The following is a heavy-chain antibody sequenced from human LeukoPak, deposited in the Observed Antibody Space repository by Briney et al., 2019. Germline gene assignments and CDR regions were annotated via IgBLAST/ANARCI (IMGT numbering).Heavy chain of an antibody. CDR1: GGSFSGYY. J-gene: IGHJ4*02. V-gene: IGHV4-34*01. D-gene: IGHD3-9*01. Sequence: SSETLSLTCAVYGGSFSGYYWSWIRQPPGKGLEWIGEINHSGSTNYNPSLKSRVTISVDTSKNQFSLKLSSVTAADTAVYYCARGQRRYFDWYYYWGQGTVVTVSS. CDR2: INHSGST. CDR3: ARGQRRYFDWYYY.